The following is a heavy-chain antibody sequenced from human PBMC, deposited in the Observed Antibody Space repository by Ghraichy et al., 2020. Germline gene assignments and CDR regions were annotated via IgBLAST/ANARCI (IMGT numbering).Heavy chain of an antibody. J-gene: IGHJ6*02. V-gene: IGHV1-18*01. D-gene: IGHD1-20*01. Sequence: ASVKVSCKASGYTFDSYGLGWVRQAPGQGLEWMGWVSPSNGNTNYAQNLQGRLIMTTDTSTNTAYMELRSLRSDDTAGYYCGRLTGTTPWDYYYYGMDVWGQGTTVTVSS. CDR2: VSPSNGNT. CDR3: GRLTGTTPWDYYYYGMDV. CDR1: GYTFDSYG.